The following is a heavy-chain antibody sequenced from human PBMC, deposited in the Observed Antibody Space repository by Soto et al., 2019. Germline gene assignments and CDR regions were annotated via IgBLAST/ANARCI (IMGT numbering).Heavy chain of an antibody. J-gene: IGHJ5*02. D-gene: IGHD4-4*01. V-gene: IGHV1-69*13. CDR1: GDTFGRFT. CDR2: IKPISDIT. Sequence: VASVKVSCKASGDTFGRFTINWVRQAPGQGLEWMGGIKPISDITNYAQRFQGRVTFTADASTSTVYLELSSLRSEDTAMYYCARDPSTINKLIGVWFDPWGQGTLVTVSS. CDR3: ARDPSTINKLIGVWFDP.